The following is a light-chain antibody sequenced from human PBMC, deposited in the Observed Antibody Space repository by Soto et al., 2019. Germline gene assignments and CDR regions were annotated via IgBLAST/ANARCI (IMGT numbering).Light chain of an antibody. V-gene: IGLV2-14*01. Sequence: QSALTQPASVSESPGQSITISCTGTDSDIGAYNYVAWYQQHPGKAPKLLIFEVTTRPSGVSDRFSGSKSGNTASLTISGLQAEDEAYYYCSSYTSTNVLLFGPGTKLTVL. CDR2: EVT. CDR1: DSDIGAYNY. CDR3: SSYTSTNVLL. J-gene: IGLJ1*01.